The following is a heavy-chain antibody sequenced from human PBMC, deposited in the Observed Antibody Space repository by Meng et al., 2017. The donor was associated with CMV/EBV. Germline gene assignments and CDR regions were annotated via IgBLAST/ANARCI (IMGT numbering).Heavy chain of an antibody. D-gene: IGHD3-22*01. V-gene: IGHV1-18*01. J-gene: IGHJ4*02. CDR2: ISAYNGNT. CDR1: GYTFTSYG. CDR3: AKGRGGGITMIVGAFDY. Sequence: ASVKVSCKASGYTFTSYGISWVRQAPGQGLEWMGWISAYNGNTNYAQKLQGRVTMTTDTSTSTAYMELRSLRSDDTAVYYCAKGRGGGITMIVGAFDYWGQGTLVTVSS.